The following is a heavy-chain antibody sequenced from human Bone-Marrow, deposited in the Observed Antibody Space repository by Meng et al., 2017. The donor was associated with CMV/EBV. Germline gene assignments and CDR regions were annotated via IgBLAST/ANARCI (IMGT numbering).Heavy chain of an antibody. J-gene: IGHJ4*02. CDR3: AREESTTLDY. CDR2: IWYDGSNK. V-gene: IGHV3-33*01. D-gene: IGHD1-14*01. CDR1: GFTFSGYG. Sequence: WAASGFTFSGYGMHWARRAPGKGLEWVAVIWYDGSNKYYADSVKGRFTISRDNSKNTLSLYLQMNSLRAEDTAVYYCAREESTTLDYWGQGTLVTVSS.